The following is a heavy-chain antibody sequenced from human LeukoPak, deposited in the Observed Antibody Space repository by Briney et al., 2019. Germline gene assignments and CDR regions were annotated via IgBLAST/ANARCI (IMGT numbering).Heavy chain of an antibody. Sequence: SETLSLTCTVAGGSISSYYWSWIRQPPGEGLEWIASIYYSGSTYYNPSLKSRVTISVDTSKNQFSLKLSSVTAADTAVYYCARDLKAAAGTRNWFDPWGQGTLVTVSS. CDR1: GGSISSYY. V-gene: IGHV4-4*08. CDR2: IYYSGST. D-gene: IGHD6-13*01. J-gene: IGHJ5*02. CDR3: ARDLKAAAGTRNWFDP.